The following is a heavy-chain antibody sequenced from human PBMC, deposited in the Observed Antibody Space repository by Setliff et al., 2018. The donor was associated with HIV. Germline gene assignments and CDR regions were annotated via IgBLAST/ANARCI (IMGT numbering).Heavy chain of an antibody. J-gene: IGHJ4*02. CDR1: GGSISSSSYY. V-gene: IGHV4-31*03. CDR3: AGFSYNFWVYRFDH. D-gene: IGHD3-3*01. Sequence: TLSLTCTVSGGSISSSSYYWGWIRQHPGKGLEYIGYIYYSGSTYYNPSLKSRVTMSIDTSTQQFFLNVTSVTAADTAVYYCAGFSYNFWVYRFDHWGQGALVTVSS. CDR2: IYYSGST.